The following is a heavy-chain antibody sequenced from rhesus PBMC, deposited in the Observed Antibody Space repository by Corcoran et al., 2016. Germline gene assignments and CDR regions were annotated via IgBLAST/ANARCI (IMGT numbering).Heavy chain of an antibody. CDR1: GGSISEPYF. V-gene: IGHV4S9*01. CDR3: ARDSKWNVFDS. Sequence: QVQLQESGPGLVTPSETLSLTCAVSGGSISEPYFWIWIRSPPRKGLEWVGNFDGNRATNLYNPSLKSLVTNSKDTSKNHFFLKLTSVTAADTAVYYCARDSKWNVFDSWGPGVLVTVSS. D-gene: IGHD1-7*02. CDR2: FDGNRATN. J-gene: IGHJ4*01.